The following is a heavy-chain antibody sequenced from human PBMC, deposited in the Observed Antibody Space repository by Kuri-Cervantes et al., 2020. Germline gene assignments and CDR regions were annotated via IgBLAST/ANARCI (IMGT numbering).Heavy chain of an antibody. CDR2: IYSGGST. J-gene: IGHJ6*02. V-gene: IGHV3-53*01. CDR3: ASGSFAFDYYYGMDV. CDR1: GFTVSSNY. Sequence: GGSLRLSCAASGFTVSSNYMSWVRQAPGKGLEWVSVIYSGGSTYYADSVKGRFTISRDNSKNTLYLQMNSLRAEDTAVYYCASGSFAFDYYYGMDVWGQGTTVTVSS. D-gene: IGHD3-10*01.